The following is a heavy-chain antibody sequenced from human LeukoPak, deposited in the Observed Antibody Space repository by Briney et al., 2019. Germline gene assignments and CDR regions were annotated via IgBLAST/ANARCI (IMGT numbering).Heavy chain of an antibody. CDR3: ARLGEFPAVDY. D-gene: IGHD3-16*01. CDR1: GGSISTYF. Sequence: PSETLSLTCTVSGGSISTYFWSWIRQPPGKGLEWIGFMYYSGSTNYNPSLKSRVTISVDTSKNQFSLKLSSVTAADTAVYYCARLGEFPAVDYWGQGTLVTVSS. J-gene: IGHJ4*02. V-gene: IGHV4-59*01. CDR2: MYYSGST.